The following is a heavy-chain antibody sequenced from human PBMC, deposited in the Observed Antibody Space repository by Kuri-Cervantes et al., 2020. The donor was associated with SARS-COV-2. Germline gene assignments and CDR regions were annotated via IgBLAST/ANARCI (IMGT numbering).Heavy chain of an antibody. CDR1: AFTFNNYG. D-gene: IGHD3-22*01. J-gene: IGHJ4*02. Sequence: GSLRLSCAASAFTFNNYGMSWVRQPPGKGLEWIGEINHSGSTNYNPSLKSRVTVSVDTSKNQFSLKLSSVTAADTAVYYCARGGSMIVVRRYFDYWGQGTLVTVSS. CDR3: ARGGSMIVVRRYFDY. CDR2: INHSGST. V-gene: IGHV4-34*01.